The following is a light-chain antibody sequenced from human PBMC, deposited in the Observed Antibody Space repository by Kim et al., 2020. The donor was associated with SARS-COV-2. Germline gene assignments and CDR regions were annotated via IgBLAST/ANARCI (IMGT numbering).Light chain of an antibody. CDR3: NSRDSSGVV. J-gene: IGLJ2*01. Sequence: SVALGQTVRITCQGDSLRNYYASWYQQKPGQAPVLVFYGKNNRPSGIPDRFSGSISRNTASLTITGTQAEDEADYYCNSRDSSGVVFGGGTKVTVL. CDR2: GKN. V-gene: IGLV3-19*01. CDR1: SLRNYY.